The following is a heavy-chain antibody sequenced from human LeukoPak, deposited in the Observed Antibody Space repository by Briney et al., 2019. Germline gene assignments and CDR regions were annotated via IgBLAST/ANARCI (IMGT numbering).Heavy chain of an antibody. CDR3: ARHATYSSGWYGPDY. V-gene: IGHV4-39*01. J-gene: IGHJ4*02. Sequence: SETLSLTCTVSGASISSSSYYWGWIRQPPGKGLEWIGSIYSSGSTYYNPSLKSRATMSVDTSKNQFSLKLSSVTAADTAVYYCARHATYSSGWYGPDYWGQGTLVTVSS. CDR2: IYSSGST. CDR1: GASISSSSYY. D-gene: IGHD6-19*01.